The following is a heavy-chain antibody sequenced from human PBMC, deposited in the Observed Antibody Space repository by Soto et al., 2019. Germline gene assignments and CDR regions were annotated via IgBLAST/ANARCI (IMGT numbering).Heavy chain of an antibody. CDR2: IDWDDDK. J-gene: IGHJ4*02. D-gene: IGHD3-22*01. CDR3: GRYRSGYDY. Sequence: SGPTLVNPTQTLTLTCTFSGFSLSTSGMRVIWIRQPPGQALEWVARIDWDDDKFYSTSLKTRLTISKDTSKNQMVLTMTNMDPFDTATYNCGRYRSGYDYGGQGTLDTVSS. V-gene: IGHV2-70*04. CDR1: GFSLSTSGMR.